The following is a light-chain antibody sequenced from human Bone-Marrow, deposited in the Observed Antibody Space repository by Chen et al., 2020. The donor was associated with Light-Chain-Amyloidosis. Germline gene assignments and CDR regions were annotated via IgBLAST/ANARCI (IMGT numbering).Light chain of an antibody. V-gene: IGLV2-14*03. J-gene: IGLJ1*01. Sequence: QSALPQPASVSGSPGQSITLSCTGTRSDIGGYQYVSWYQQHPGEAPKLMIYDVSRRPSGVSNRFSGSKSGNTASLTISGLQAEDEADYYCSSYTPRTTLYVFGTGTKVTVL. CDR2: DVS. CDR3: SSYTPRTTLYV. CDR1: RSDIGGYQY.